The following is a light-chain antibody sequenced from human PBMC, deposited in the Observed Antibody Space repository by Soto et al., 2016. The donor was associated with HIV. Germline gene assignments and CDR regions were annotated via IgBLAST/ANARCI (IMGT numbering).Light chain of an antibody. CDR3: QSSDSSGTYNVV. V-gene: IGLV3-25*03. J-gene: IGLJ2*01. CDR1: ALPKQY. Sequence: SYELTQPPSVSVSPGRTARITCSGDALPKQYVYWYQQKSGQVPVLVIYKDTKRTSGISERFSGSSSGTTATLTISAVQAEDEADYYCQSSDSSGTYNVVFGGGTKLTV. CDR2: KDT.